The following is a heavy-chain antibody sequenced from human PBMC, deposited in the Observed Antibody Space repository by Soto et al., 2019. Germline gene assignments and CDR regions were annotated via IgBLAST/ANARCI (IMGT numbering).Heavy chain of an antibody. V-gene: IGHV3-23*01. CDR1: GFTFSSYA. CDR3: AKLGSSSSSVYFDY. Sequence: GGSLRLSCAASGFTFSSYAMIWVRQAPGKGLEWVSAISGSGGSTYYADSVKGRFTISRDNSKNTLYLQMNSLRAEDTAVYYCAKLGSSSSSVYFDYWGQGTLVTVSS. D-gene: IGHD6-6*01. J-gene: IGHJ4*02. CDR2: ISGSGGST.